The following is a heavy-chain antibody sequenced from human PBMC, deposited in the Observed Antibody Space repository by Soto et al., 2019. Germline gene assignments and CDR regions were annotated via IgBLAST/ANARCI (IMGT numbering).Heavy chain of an antibody. V-gene: IGHV4-31*03. CDR3: ARPIKDYDFWSGYYIDY. Sequence: SETLSLTCTVSGGSISSGGYYWSWIRQHPGKGLEWIGYIYYSGSTYYNPSLKSRVTISVDTSKNQFSLKLSSVTAADTAVYYCARPIKDYDFWSGYYIDYWGQGTLVTVSS. CDR2: IYYSGST. CDR1: GGSISSGGYY. J-gene: IGHJ4*02. D-gene: IGHD3-3*01.